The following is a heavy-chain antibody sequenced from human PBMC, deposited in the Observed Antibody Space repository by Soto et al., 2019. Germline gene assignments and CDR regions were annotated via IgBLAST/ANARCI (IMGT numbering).Heavy chain of an antibody. CDR3: ARARPRYCSGGSCYRAYYYGMDV. D-gene: IGHD2-15*01. Sequence: SETLSLTCAVFGGSFSGFYWSWIRQPPGKGLEWNGEINHSGSTNYNPSLKSRVTISVDTSKNQFSLKLSSVTAADTAVYYCARARPRYCSGGSCYRAYYYGMDVWGQGTTVTVSS. J-gene: IGHJ6*02. V-gene: IGHV4-34*01. CDR1: GGSFSGFY. CDR2: INHSGST.